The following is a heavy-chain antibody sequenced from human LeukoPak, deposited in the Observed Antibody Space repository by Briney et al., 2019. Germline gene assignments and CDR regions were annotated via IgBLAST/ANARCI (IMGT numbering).Heavy chain of an antibody. CDR2: VSYDGSNK. J-gene: IGHJ4*02. V-gene: IGHV3-30-3*01. CDR1: RFTFSNYA. D-gene: IGHD3-10*01. Sequence: GGSLRLSCAASRFTFSNYAMHWVRQAPGKGLEWVALVSYDGSNKYYADSVEGRFTISRDNSKNTLYLQMNSLRPEDTALYYCARVGYYASGPFSYFDYWGQGTLVTVSS. CDR3: ARVGYYASGPFSYFDY.